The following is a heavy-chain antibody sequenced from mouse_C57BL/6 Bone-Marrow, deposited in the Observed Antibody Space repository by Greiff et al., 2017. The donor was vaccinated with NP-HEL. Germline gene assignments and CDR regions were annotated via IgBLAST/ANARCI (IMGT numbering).Heavy chain of an antibody. CDR3: AKRRIYYGKGDY. V-gene: IGHV1-67*01. D-gene: IGHD2-1*01. Sequence: QVQLKESGPELVRPGVSVKISCKGSGYTFTDYAMHWVKQSHAKSLEWIGVISTYYGDASYNQKFKDKATMTVDKSSSTAYMELARLTSEDSAVYYCAKRRIYYGKGDYWGQGTTLTVSS. CDR2: ISTYYGDA. J-gene: IGHJ2*01. CDR1: GYTFTDYA.